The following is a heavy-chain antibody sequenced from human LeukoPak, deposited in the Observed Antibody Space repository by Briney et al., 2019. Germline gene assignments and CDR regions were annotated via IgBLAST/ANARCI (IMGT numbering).Heavy chain of an antibody. CDR1: GFIFSSYA. CDR2: ISGSGGGT. Sequence: PGGSLRLSCAASGFIFSSYAMSWVRQAPGKGLEWVSTISGSGGGTYYADSVKGWFTISRDDSKNTLYLQMNSLRAEDTAVYYCAKGRSSSSRGSFNYWGQGTLVTVSS. D-gene: IGHD6-13*01. J-gene: IGHJ4*02. CDR3: AKGRSSSSRGSFNY. V-gene: IGHV3-23*01.